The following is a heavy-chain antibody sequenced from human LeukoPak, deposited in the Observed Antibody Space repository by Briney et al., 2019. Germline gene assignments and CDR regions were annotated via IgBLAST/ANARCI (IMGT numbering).Heavy chain of an antibody. Sequence: GGSLRLSCAASGFTFSTYAMHWVRQAPAKGLDWVAVISNDGRDKYYADSVKGRFTISRDDSKNTLDLQMNSLRVDDTAVYYCARGAWTATQPINDWGQGTLVTVSS. CDR2: ISNDGRDK. J-gene: IGHJ4*02. CDR1: GFTFSTYA. D-gene: IGHD2-21*02. CDR3: ARGAWTATQPIND. V-gene: IGHV3-30*04.